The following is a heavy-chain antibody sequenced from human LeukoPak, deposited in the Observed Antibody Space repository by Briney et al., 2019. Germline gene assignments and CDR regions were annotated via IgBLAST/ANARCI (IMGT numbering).Heavy chain of an antibody. V-gene: IGHV4-39*01. CDR3: ARQTGSGLFILP. CDR1: GDSISSSNSY. Sequence: PSETLSLTCTVSGDSISSSNSYCGWIRHPPGKALEWLGSIYYSGNTYYNASLKSQVSISIDTSKNQFSLRLTSVTAADTAVYYCARQTGSGLFILPGGQGTLVTVSS. CDR2: IYYSGNT. D-gene: IGHD3/OR15-3a*01. J-gene: IGHJ4*02.